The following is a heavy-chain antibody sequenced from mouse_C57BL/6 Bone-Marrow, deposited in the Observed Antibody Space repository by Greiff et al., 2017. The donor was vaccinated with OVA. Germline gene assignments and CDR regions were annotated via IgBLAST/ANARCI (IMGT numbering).Heavy chain of an antibody. D-gene: IGHD2-4*01. CDR2: ISSGGSYT. CDR3: ARQDYDVSWFAY. Sequence: EVQLVESGGDLVKPGGSLKLSCAASGFTFSSYGMSWVRQTPDKRLEWVATISSGGSYTYYPDSVKGRFTISRDNATNTLYLQMSSLKSEDTAMYYCARQDYDVSWFAYWGQGTLVTVSA. V-gene: IGHV5-6*01. J-gene: IGHJ3*01. CDR1: GFTFSSYG.